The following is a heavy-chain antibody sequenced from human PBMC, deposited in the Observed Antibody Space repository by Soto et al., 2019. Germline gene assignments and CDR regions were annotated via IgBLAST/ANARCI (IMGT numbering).Heavy chain of an antibody. V-gene: IGHV3-72*01. CDR3: TRGQYRNNGWYIAL. D-gene: IGHD1-20*01. J-gene: IGHJ2*01. CDR1: GFTFSDRL. Sequence: EVQLVESGGGLVQPGGSLRLSCAASGFTFSDRLMDWVRQAPGKGLEWVGRSRNKANSYTTEYAASVKGRFTMSRDDSGNSRYLQMDSLKTADTSVSYWTRGQYRNNGWYIALWGRVTLVT. CDR2: SRNKANSYTT.